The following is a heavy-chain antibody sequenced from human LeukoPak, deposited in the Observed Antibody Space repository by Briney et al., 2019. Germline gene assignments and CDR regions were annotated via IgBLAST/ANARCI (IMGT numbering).Heavy chain of an antibody. Sequence: SETLSLTCTVSGYSISSGYYWGWIRQPAGKGLEWIGRIYTSGSTNYSPSLKSRVTISVDTSKNQFSLKLSSVTAADTAVYYCTTSPITMLRGLVDYWGQGTLVTVSS. D-gene: IGHD3-10*01. V-gene: IGHV4-4*07. CDR2: IYTSGST. CDR1: GYSISSGYY. J-gene: IGHJ4*02. CDR3: TTSPITMLRGLVDY.